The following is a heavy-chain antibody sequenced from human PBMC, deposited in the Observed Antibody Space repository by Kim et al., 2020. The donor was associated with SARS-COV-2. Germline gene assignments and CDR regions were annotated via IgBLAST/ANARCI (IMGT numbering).Heavy chain of an antibody. Sequence: GGSLRLSCTASGFTFGDYAMSWFRQAPGKGLEWVGFIRSKAYGGTTEYAASVKGRFTISRDDSKSIAYLQMNSLKTEDTAVYYCTRVGAQGSYYDILTGYYFRDDFDYWGPGTLVTVSS. CDR3: TRVGAQGSYYDILTGYYFRDDFDY. CDR1: GFTFGDYA. V-gene: IGHV3-49*03. J-gene: IGHJ4*02. D-gene: IGHD3-9*01. CDR2: IRSKAYGGTT.